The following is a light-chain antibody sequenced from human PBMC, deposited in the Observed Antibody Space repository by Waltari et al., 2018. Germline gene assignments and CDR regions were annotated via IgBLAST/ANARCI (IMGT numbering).Light chain of an antibody. J-gene: IGKJ2*01. CDR2: WAS. CDR3: QQYYTTPYT. Sequence: DIVMTQSPDSLAMSLGERATINCKSSQSVLYSANNKNCLAWYQQKPGQPPHLLIYWASTRESGVPDRFSGSGSGTDFTLTISSLQAEDVAVYYCQQYYTTPYTFGQGTKLEIK. CDR1: QSVLYSANNKNC. V-gene: IGKV4-1*01.